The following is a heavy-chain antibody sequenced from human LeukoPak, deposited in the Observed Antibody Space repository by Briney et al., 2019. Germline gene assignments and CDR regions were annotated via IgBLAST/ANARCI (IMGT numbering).Heavy chain of an antibody. D-gene: IGHD6-19*01. CDR3: ARGSLAVALIHNWFDP. V-gene: IGHV4-59*08. Sequence: SETLSLTCTVSGGSISAYCWSWIRQPPGRGLEWIGYIYHSGSTNYNPSLNSRVTISVDTSKNQFSLKLSSVNAADTAVYYCARGSLAVALIHNWFDPWGQGTLVTVSS. J-gene: IGHJ5*02. CDR1: GGSISAYC. CDR2: IYHSGST.